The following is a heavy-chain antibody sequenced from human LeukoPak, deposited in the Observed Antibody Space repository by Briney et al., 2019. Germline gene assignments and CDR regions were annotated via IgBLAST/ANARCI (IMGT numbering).Heavy chain of an antibody. V-gene: IGHV3-23*01. J-gene: IGHJ4*02. CDR1: GFLFNNYA. D-gene: IGHD3-22*01. CDR3: AKDRHVFTMIVVVTSSDY. Sequence: GGSLRLSCATSGFLFNNYAMSWVRQAPGRGLQWVSTISGGGSRTYYADSVKGRFTISRDNSKNTLYLQMSSLRAEDTAVYYCAKDRHVFTMIVVVTSSDYWGQGTLVTVSS. CDR2: ISGGGSRT.